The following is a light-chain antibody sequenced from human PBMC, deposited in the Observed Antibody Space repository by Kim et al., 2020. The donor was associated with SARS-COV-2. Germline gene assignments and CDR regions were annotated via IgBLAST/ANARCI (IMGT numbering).Light chain of an antibody. CDR1: QTISTF. CDR3: QQSHTTPLLT. Sequence: DIQMTQSPSSLAASVGDRVTIACRASQTISTFLNWYQQKPGKAPKLLIYAASSLQSGVPSRFSGSGSGTDSTLTISSLQPEDFAIYYCQQSHTTPLLTFGGGTKVDIK. CDR2: AAS. J-gene: IGKJ4*01. V-gene: IGKV1-39*01.